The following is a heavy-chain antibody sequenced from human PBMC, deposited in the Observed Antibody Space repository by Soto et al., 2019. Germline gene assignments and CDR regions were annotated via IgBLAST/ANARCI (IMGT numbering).Heavy chain of an antibody. Sequence: QVQLLQSGAEVKKPGSSVKVSCKVSGGSFTNYALNWVRHGPGQVLEWLGGIIPLHNTSNYSLKFLGRVTVTAEISSTTVYMELSSLTSDDTATYYCASWSNWNPLYYDGLDVWGQGTTVTVSS. J-gene: IGHJ6*02. CDR2: IIPLHNTS. V-gene: IGHV1-69*06. CDR3: ASWSNWNPLYYDGLDV. CDR1: GGSFTNYA. D-gene: IGHD1-20*01.